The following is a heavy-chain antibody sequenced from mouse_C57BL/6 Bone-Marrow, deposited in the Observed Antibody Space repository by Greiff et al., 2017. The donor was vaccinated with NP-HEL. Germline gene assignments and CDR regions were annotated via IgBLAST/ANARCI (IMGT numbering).Heavy chain of an antibody. J-gene: IGHJ2*01. CDR2: IHPNSGST. D-gene: IGHD4-1*01. CDR3: ARRGLTGDFDY. CDR1: GYTFTSYW. Sequence: QVQLQQPGAELVKPGASVKLSCKASGYTFTSYWMHWVKQRPGQGLEWIGMIHPNSGSTNYNEKFKSKATLTVDKSSSTAYMQLSSLTSEDSAVYYCARRGLTGDFDYWGQGTTLTVSS. V-gene: IGHV1-64*01.